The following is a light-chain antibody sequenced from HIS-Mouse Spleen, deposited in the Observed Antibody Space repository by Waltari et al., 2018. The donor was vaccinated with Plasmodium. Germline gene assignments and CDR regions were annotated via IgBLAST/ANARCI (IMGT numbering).Light chain of an antibody. J-gene: IGLJ2*01. CDR1: SSDVGGYNY. CDR2: EVS. CDR3: SSYAGSNNLV. V-gene: IGLV2-8*01. Sequence: QSALTQPPSASGSPGQSVTISCTGTSSDVGGYNYVSWYHQHPGKAPKLMIYEVSKRPSGFPVRFSGSKSGNTASLTVSGLQAEDEADYYCSSYAGSNNLVFGGGTKLTVL.